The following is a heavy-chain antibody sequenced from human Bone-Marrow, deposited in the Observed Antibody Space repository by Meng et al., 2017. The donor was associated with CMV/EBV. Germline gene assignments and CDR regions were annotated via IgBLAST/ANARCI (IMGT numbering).Heavy chain of an antibody. CDR3: ARLYCSSTSCYTRGNYYYYYGMDV. V-gene: IGHV1-69*10. Sequence: SVKVSCKASGYTFTSYDINWVRQATGQGLEWMGGIIPILGIANYAQKFQGRVTITADKSTSTAYMELSSLRSEDTAVYYCARLYCSSTSCYTRGNYYYYYGMDVWGQGTTVTVSS. CDR1: GYTFTSYD. CDR2: IIPILGIA. J-gene: IGHJ6*02. D-gene: IGHD2-2*02.